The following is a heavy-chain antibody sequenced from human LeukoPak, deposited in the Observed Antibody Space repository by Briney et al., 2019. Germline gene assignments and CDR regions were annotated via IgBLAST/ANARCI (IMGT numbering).Heavy chain of an antibody. CDR2: INADKGDT. CDR1: GYTFKTYT. CDR3: ARDRSTIRGVAYFDY. D-gene: IGHD3-10*01. J-gene: IGHJ4*02. Sequence: ASVKVSCKASGYTFKTYTIHWVRQAPGQRLEWMGWINADKGDTKYSRNFQGRVTITRDTSASTVYMELSSLRSEDTAVYYCARDRSTIRGVAYFDYWGQGTLVTVSS. V-gene: IGHV1-3*01.